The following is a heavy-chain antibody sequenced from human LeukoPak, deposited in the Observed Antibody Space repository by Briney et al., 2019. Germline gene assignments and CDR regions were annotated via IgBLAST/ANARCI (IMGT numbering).Heavy chain of an antibody. CDR1: GYTFTSYG. V-gene: IGHV1-18*01. J-gene: IGHJ6*02. D-gene: IGHD3-3*01. Sequence: ASVKVSCKASGYTFTSYGISWVRQAPGQGLEWMGWISAYNGNTNYAQKLQGRVTMTTDTSTSTAYMELRSLRSDDTAVYYCARGLDITIFGVVIWVPPASEYGMDVWGQGTTVTVSS. CDR3: ARGLDITIFGVVIWVPPASEYGMDV. CDR2: ISAYNGNT.